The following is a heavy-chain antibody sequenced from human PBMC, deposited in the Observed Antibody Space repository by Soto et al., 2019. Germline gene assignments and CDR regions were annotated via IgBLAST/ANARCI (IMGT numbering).Heavy chain of an antibody. J-gene: IGHJ5*02. CDR1: GYTFTDFY. D-gene: IGHD1-1*01. V-gene: IGHV1-2*02. CDR2: INPKTGDT. CDR3: ATGTNVTTGWYHP. Sequence: QVQLVQSGTEVKKPGASVTVSCKSSGYTFTDFYLHWLRQAPGQGLEWVGWINPKTGDTKSSQKFQGRVTMSRDTSFSTAYIDLTSLTSDDTAMYYCATGTNVTTGWYHPWGQGTRVTVSS.